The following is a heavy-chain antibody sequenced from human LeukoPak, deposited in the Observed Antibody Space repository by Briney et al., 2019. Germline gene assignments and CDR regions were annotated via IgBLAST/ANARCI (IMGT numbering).Heavy chain of an antibody. J-gene: IGHJ4*02. CDR3: ARQNDYGDSLYYFDY. V-gene: IGHV4-39*01. CDR1: GGSISSSSYY. D-gene: IGHD4-17*01. CDR2: IYYSGST. Sequence: SETLPLTCTVSGGSISSSSYYWGWIRQPPGKGLEWIGSIYYSGSTYYNPSLKSRVTISVDTSKNQFSLKLSSVTAADTAVYYCARQNDYGDSLYYFDYWGQGTLVTVSS.